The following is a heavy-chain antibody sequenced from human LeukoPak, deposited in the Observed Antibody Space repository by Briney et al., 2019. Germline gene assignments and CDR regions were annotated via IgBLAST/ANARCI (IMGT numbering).Heavy chain of an antibody. CDR2: IYYSGST. CDR1: GGSISSSSYY. D-gene: IGHD4-23*01. Sequence: SETLSLTCTVSGGSISSSSYYWGWIRQPPGKGLEWIGSIYYSGSTYYNPSLKSRVTISVDTSKNQFSLKLSSVTAADTAVYYCARDGAGYGGTYYFDYWGQGTLVTVSS. CDR3: ARDGAGYGGTYYFDY. J-gene: IGHJ4*02. V-gene: IGHV4-39*07.